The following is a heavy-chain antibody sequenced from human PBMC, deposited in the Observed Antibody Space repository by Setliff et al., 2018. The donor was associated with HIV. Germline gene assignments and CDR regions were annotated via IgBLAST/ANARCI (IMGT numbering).Heavy chain of an antibody. CDR2: IYNTGST. CDR3: ARLSGDYYYFDY. V-gene: IGHV4-31*03. J-gene: IGHJ4*02. Sequence: SETLSLTCTVTGGSISSGGFYWTWIRQHPGKGLEWIGYIYNTGSTYHSPSLESRVTISIDTSKNQFSLNLSSVTAADTAVYYCARLSGDYYYFDYWGQGTLVTVSS. D-gene: IGHD2-21*02. CDR1: GGSISSGGFY.